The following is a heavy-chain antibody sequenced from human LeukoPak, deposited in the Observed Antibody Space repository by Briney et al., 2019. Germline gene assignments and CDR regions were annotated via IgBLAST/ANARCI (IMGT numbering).Heavy chain of an antibody. CDR2: TSAYNGNT. D-gene: IGHD3-9*01. CDR1: GYTFTSYG. Sequence: ASVKVSCKASGYTFTSYGISWVRQAPGQGLEWMGWTSAYNGNTNYAQKLQGRVTMTTDTSTSTAYMELRSLRSDDTAVYYCARGGDLDYDILTGYYNVMYNWFDPWGQGTLVTVSS. J-gene: IGHJ5*02. V-gene: IGHV1-18*01. CDR3: ARGGDLDYDILTGYYNVMYNWFDP.